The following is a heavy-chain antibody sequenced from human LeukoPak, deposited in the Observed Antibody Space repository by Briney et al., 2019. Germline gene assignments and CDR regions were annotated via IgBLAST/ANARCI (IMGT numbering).Heavy chain of an antibody. J-gene: IGHJ4*02. CDR1: GGSISSYY. D-gene: IGHD3-22*01. V-gene: IGHV4-59*01. CDR3: ARGERVTMIVHFDY. Sequence: SETLSLTGTVSGGSISSYYWSWIRQPPGKGLEWIGYIYYSGSTNYNPSLKSRVTISVDTSKNQFSLKLSSVTAADTAVYYCARGERVTMIVHFDYWGQGTLVTVSS. CDR2: IYYSGST.